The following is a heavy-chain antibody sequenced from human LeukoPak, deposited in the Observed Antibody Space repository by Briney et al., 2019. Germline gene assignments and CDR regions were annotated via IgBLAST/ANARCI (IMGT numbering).Heavy chain of an antibody. D-gene: IGHD2-2*02. Sequence: SVKVSCKASGYTFTSYGISWVRQAPGQGLEWMGGIIPIFGTANYAQKFQGRVTITADESTSTAYMELSSLRSEDTAVYYCATQTEPVPAAILGYWGQGTLVTVSS. V-gene: IGHV1-69*13. J-gene: IGHJ4*02. CDR2: IIPIFGTA. CDR1: GYTFTSYG. CDR3: ATQTEPVPAAILGY.